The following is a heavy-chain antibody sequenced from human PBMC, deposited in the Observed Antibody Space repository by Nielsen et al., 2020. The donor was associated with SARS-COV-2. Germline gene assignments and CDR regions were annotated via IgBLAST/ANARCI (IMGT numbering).Heavy chain of an antibody. Sequence: GESLKISCAASGFTFSSYGMHWVRQAPGKGLEWVAVISYDGSNKYYADSVKGRFTISRDNFKNTLYLQMNSLRAEDTAVYYCAKQGGGYCSGGSCYSGYFDYWGQGTLVTVSS. CDR2: ISYDGSNK. J-gene: IGHJ4*02. CDR3: AKQGGGYCSGGSCYSGYFDY. CDR1: GFTFSSYG. D-gene: IGHD2-15*01. V-gene: IGHV3-30*18.